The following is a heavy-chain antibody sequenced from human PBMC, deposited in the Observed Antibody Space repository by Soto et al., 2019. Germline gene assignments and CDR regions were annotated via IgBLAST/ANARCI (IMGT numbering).Heavy chain of an antibody. J-gene: IGHJ6*03. CDR2: IIPILGIA. Sequence: SVKVSCKASGGTFSSYTISWVRQAPGQGLEWMGRIIPILGIANYAQKFQGRVTITADKSTSTAYMELSSLRSEDTAVYYCARSRYGSGSYYNVGFYYYYMDVWGKGTTVTVSS. D-gene: IGHD3-10*01. CDR3: ARSRYGSGSYYNVGFYYYYMDV. V-gene: IGHV1-69*02. CDR1: GGTFSSYT.